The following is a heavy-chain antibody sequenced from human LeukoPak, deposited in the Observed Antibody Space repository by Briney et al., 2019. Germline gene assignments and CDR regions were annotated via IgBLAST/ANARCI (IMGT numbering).Heavy chain of an antibody. D-gene: IGHD3-22*01. V-gene: IGHV4-34*01. CDR1: GGSFSGYY. Sequence: KASETLSLTCAVYGGSFSGYYWSWIRQPPGKGLEWIGEINHSGSTNYNPSPKSRVTISVDTSKNQFSLKLSSVTAADTAVYYCARGDYYDSSGYYHEPDYWGQGTLVTVSS. CDR2: INHSGST. CDR3: ARGDYYDSSGYYHEPDY. J-gene: IGHJ4*02.